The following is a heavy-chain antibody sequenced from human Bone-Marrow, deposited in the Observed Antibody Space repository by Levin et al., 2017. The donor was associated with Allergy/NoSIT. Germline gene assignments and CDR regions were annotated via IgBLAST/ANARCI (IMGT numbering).Heavy chain of an antibody. CDR2: ISATGTT. V-gene: IGHV4-4*08. CDR1: GGSMNNFY. J-gene: IGHJ4*02. CDR3: SRLKPGGAAEY. Sequence: SQTLSLTCTVSGGSMNNFYWAWLRQSPGKGLNLIGYISATGTTYYNSSLESRVIISLDTSQNEFSLRLTSMTAADAAVYYCSRLKPGGAAEYWGPGIMVTVSS. D-gene: IGHD3-10*01.